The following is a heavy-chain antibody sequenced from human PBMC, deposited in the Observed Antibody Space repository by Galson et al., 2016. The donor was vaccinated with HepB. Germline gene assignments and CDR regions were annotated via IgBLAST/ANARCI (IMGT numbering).Heavy chain of an antibody. CDR3: ARGHYGSGTYYNVYFDS. Sequence: SLRLSCAASGFTFSDYYMSWIRQAPGKGLEYVSYITSRSTYTNYADFVKGRFTISRDDAKNSLYLQMKSLRADDTAVYYCARGHYGSGTYYNVYFDSWGQGTLVTVSS. V-gene: IGHV3-11*06. D-gene: IGHD3-10*01. CDR2: ITSRSTYT. J-gene: IGHJ4*02. CDR1: GFTFSDYY.